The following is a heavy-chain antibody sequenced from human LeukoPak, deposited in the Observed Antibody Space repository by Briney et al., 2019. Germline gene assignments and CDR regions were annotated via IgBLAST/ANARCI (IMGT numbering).Heavy chain of an antibody. CDR2: IWYDGSIK. V-gene: IGHV3-33*01. CDR1: GFTFRSYG. Sequence: PGGSLRLSCAASGFTFRSYGMHWVRQAPGKGLEWVAVIWYDGSIKFYVDSVKGRFTISRDNSKNTLYLQMNSLRAEDTAVYHCARVTLTPERVYSHMDVWGKGTTVTVSS. CDR3: ARVTLTPERVYSHMDV. D-gene: IGHD5-18*01. J-gene: IGHJ6*03.